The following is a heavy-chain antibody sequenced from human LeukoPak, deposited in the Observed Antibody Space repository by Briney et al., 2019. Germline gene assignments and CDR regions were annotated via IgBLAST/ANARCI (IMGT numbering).Heavy chain of an antibody. CDR1: GGSISSSNW. Sequence: SETLSLTCAVSGGSISSSNWWSWVRQPPGKGLEWIGEIYHSGSTNYNPSLKSRVTISVDTSKNQFSLKLSSVTAADTAVYYCARDRSDILTGYSSDYWGQGTLVTVSS. J-gene: IGHJ4*02. V-gene: IGHV4-4*02. CDR3: ARDRSDILTGYSSDY. D-gene: IGHD3-9*01. CDR2: IYHSGST.